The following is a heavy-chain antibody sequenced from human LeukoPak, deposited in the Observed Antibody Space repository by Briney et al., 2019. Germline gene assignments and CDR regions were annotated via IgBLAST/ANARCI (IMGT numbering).Heavy chain of an antibody. CDR2: ISYDGSKK. CDR1: GFTFSSN. V-gene: IGHV3-30*18. D-gene: IGHD3-9*01. Sequence: PGRSLRPSCVVSGFTFSSNHWVRQAPGKGLEWVAVISYDGSKKYYADSVKGRFTISRDSSKNTLSLQMNSLRAEDTAVYYCAKEYDRVHDAFDIWGQGTMVTVSS. J-gene: IGHJ3*02. CDR3: AKEYDRVHDAFDI.